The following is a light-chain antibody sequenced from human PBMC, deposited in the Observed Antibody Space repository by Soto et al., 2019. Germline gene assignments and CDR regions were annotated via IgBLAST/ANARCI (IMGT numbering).Light chain of an antibody. J-gene: IGLJ1*01. Sequence: QSVLTQPPSVSGAPGQRVTISCTGSSSNIGAGYDVHWYQQLPGTAPKLLIYGNNNRPSGVPDRFSGSKSGTSASLAITGREAEDEVDYYGQAYDSSMSGLVFGTGTKITVL. CDR2: GNN. CDR3: QAYDSSMSGLV. V-gene: IGLV1-40*01. CDR1: SSNIGAGYD.